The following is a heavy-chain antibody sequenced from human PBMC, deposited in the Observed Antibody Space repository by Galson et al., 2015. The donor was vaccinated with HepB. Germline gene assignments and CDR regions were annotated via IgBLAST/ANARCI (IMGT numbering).Heavy chain of an antibody. Sequence: SVKVSCKASGYTFTSYDISWVRQAPGQGLEWMGRISAYNGNTNYIQELQGRLTMTTDTSTSTAYMQLRSLRSDDTAVYYCARVYYDSSGFLNLVYWGQGTLVTVSS. CDR2: ISAYNGNT. V-gene: IGHV1-18*01. CDR3: ARVYYDSSGFLNLVY. D-gene: IGHD3-22*01. J-gene: IGHJ4*02. CDR1: GYTFTSYD.